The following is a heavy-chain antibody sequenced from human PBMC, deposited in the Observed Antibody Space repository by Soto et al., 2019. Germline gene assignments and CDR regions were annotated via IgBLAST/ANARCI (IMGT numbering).Heavy chain of an antibody. Sequence: EVQLVESGGDLVQPGRSLRLSCAASGFTFDDYAMHWVRQAPGKGLEWVSGISWNSGNIGYADSVKGRFTISRDNANNSLYLQMSSLGAEDTALYYCVKEMSPGEVSRSDYMDVWGKGTTVTVSS. J-gene: IGHJ6*03. CDR2: ISWNSGNI. D-gene: IGHD3-16*01. CDR1: GFTFDDYA. V-gene: IGHV3-9*01. CDR3: VKEMSPGEVSRSDYMDV.